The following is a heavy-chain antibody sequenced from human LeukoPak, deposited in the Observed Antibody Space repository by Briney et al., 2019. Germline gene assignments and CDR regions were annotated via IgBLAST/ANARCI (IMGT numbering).Heavy chain of an antibody. CDR2: IKSKTDGGTT. Sequence: PGGSLRLSCAASGFTFSNAWMSWVRQAPGKGLEWVGRIKSKTDGGTTGYAAPVKGRFTISRDDSKNTLYLQMNSLKTEDTAAYYCTTADSNYGYYYYYYMDVWGKGTTVTVSS. J-gene: IGHJ6*03. D-gene: IGHD4-11*01. CDR1: GFTFSNAW. V-gene: IGHV3-15*01. CDR3: TTADSNYGYYYYYYMDV.